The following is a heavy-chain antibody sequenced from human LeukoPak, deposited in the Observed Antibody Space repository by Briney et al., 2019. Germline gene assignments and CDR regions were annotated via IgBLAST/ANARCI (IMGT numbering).Heavy chain of an antibody. J-gene: IGHJ4*02. CDR1: GFTFDDYA. CDR2: ISWNSGST. D-gene: IGHD3-22*01. Sequence: GGSLRLSCAASGFTFDDYAMHWVRQGPGKGLEWVSGISWNSGSTAYADSVKGRFTISRDNAKNFLYLQMNSLRAEDTALYYCAKDISHSSGYYFFDYWGQGTLVTVSS. V-gene: IGHV3-9*01. CDR3: AKDISHSSGYYFFDY.